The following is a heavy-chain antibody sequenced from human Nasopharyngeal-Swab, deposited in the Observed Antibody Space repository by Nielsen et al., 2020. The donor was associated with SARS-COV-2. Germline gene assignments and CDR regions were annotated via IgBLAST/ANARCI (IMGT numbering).Heavy chain of an antibody. Sequence: SETLSLTCSFSGGSISSDCWTGIRETPGKGLEWIGNIYYSGGTNYNPSLKSRVTISVDTSKREFSLTLSSVTAADTAVYYCARSPVRGVPFYSDYWGRGTLVTVSS. D-gene: IGHD3-10*01. J-gene: IGHJ4*02. CDR3: ARSPVRGVPFYSDY. CDR2: IYYSGGT. CDR1: GGSISSDC. V-gene: IGHV4-59*01.